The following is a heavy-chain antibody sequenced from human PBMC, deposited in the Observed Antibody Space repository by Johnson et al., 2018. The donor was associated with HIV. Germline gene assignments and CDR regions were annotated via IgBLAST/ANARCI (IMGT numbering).Heavy chain of an antibody. D-gene: IGHD3-22*01. Sequence: MQLVVSGGGVERPGGSLRLSCAGSGFTFDDHGMSWVRQVPGKGLEWVSGINWSGGLTGYADSVKGRFTISRDNTKNSLYLQMNSLRAEDTAVFYCAKDRGYSSGYYSDDAFDIWGQGTMVTVSS. CDR3: AKDRGYSSGYYSDDAFDI. J-gene: IGHJ3*02. CDR1: GFTFDDHG. V-gene: IGHV3-20*04. CDR2: INWSGGLT.